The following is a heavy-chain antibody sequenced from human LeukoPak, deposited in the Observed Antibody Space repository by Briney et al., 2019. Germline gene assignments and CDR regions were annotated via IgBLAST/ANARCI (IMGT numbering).Heavy chain of an antibody. CDR2: ISYDGSNK. CDR3: AKGMVRGVIIGYYGMDV. V-gene: IGHV3-30*18. D-gene: IGHD3-10*01. Sequence: GGSLRPSCAASGFTFSSYGMHWVRQAPGKGLEWVAVISYDGSNKYYADSVKGRFTISRDNSKNTLYLQMNSLRAEDTAVYYCAKGMVRGVIIGYYGMDVWGQGTTVTVSS. CDR1: GFTFSSYG. J-gene: IGHJ6*02.